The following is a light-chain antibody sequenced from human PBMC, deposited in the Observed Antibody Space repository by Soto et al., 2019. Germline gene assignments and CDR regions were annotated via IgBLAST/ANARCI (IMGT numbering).Light chain of an antibody. J-gene: IGKJ5*01. CDR1: QGIRND. CDR3: QQTYTTPEIT. Sequence: DIQMTQSPSSLSASVGDRVTITCRASQGIRNDLGWYQQKPGKAPKLMMYGASYLKSGVPTRCSGSGSGTDLTLTISSLQPEDFAIYYCQQTYTTPEITFGQGTRLEIK. CDR2: GAS. V-gene: IGKV1-39*01.